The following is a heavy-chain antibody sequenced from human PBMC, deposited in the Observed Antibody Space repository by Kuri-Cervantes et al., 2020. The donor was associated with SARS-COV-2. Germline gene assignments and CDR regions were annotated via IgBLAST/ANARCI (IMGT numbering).Heavy chain of an antibody. CDR3: ARESAVHGIPWGYDP. Sequence: GGSLRLSCVASEFNFRYYGMYWVRQAPGKGLEWVAVIWPDGNNKFYSDSVRGRFTISRDNSRSTLYLQMNSLRAEDTGVYYCARESAVHGIPWGYDPWGQGTLVTVSS. CDR1: EFNFRYYG. CDR2: IWPDGNNK. D-gene: IGHD1-1*01. J-gene: IGHJ5*02. V-gene: IGHV3-33*07.